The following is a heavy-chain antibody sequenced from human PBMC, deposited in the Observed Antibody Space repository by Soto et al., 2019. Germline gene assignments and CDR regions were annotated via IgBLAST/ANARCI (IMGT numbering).Heavy chain of an antibody. CDR2: INHSGST. J-gene: IGHJ4*02. CDR3: ALLGYCSGGSCYRFRAGDY. CDR1: GGSFSGYY. V-gene: IGHV4-34*01. Sequence: QVQLQQWGAGLLKPSETLSLTCAVYGGSFSGYYWSWIRQPPGKGLEWIGEINHSGSTNYNPSLKMRVTVSIDTSKNQFSLRLSSVTAADTAVYYCALLGYCSGGSCYRFRAGDYWGQGTLVTVSS. D-gene: IGHD2-15*01.